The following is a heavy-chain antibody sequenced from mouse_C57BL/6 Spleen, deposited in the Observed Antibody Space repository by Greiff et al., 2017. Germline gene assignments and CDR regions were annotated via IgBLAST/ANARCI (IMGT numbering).Heavy chain of an antibody. CDR2: IYPGSGST. D-gene: IGHD2-3*01. J-gene: IGHJ4*01. V-gene: IGHV1-55*01. CDR3: ARGWLLPYYYAMDY. CDR1: GYTFTSYW. Sequence: QVQLQQSGAELVKPGASVKMSCKASGYTFTSYWITWVKQRPGQGLEWIGDIYPGSGSTNYNEKFKGKATLTVDTSSSTAYLQLSSLTSEDSAVYYCARGWLLPYYYAMDYWGQGTSVTVSS.